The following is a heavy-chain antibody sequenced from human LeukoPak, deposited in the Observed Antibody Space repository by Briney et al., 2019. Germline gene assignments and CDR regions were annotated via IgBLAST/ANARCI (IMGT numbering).Heavy chain of an antibody. CDR2: IYYSGST. CDR1: GYSISSGYY. J-gene: IGHJ4*02. D-gene: IGHD2-15*01. CDR3: ARAPVTSCRGAFCYPFDY. Sequence: SETLSLTCTVSGYSISSGYYWGWIRQPPGKGLEWIGSIYYSGSTYYNPSLKSRVTISVDTSKNQFSLKLSSVTAEDAAVYYCARAPVTSCRGAFCYPFDYWGPGILVTVSS. V-gene: IGHV4-38-2*02.